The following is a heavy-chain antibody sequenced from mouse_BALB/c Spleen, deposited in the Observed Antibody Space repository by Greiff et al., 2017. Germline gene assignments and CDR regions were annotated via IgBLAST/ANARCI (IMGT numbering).Heavy chain of an antibody. Sequence: EVKLVESGGGLVKPGGSLKLSCAASGFAFSSYDMSWVRQTPEKRLEWVAYISGGGGSTYYPDTVKGRFTISRDNAKNTLYLQMSSLKSEDTAMYYCARHRDDGYFDYWGQGTTLTVSS. J-gene: IGHJ2*01. CDR2: ISGGGGST. D-gene: IGHD2-3*01. CDR3: ARHRDDGYFDY. V-gene: IGHV5-12-1*01. CDR1: GFAFSSYD.